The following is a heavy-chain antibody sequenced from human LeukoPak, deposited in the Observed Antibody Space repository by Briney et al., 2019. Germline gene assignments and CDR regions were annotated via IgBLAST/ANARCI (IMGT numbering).Heavy chain of an antibody. D-gene: IGHD3-3*01. J-gene: IGHJ4*02. CDR3: ARSGYAYYFDY. CDR2: ISYDGSNK. CDR1: GFTFSSYA. Sequence: GGSLRLSCAASGFTFSSYAMHWVRRAPGKGLEWVAVISYDGSNKYYADSVKGRFTISRDNSKNTLYLQMNSLRAEDTAVYYCARSGYAYYFDYWGQGTLVTVSS. V-gene: IGHV3-30-3*01.